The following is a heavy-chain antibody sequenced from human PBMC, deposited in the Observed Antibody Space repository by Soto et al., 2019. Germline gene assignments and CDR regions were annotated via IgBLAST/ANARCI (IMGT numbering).Heavy chain of an antibody. CDR3: AKSLRKDRPLPDGDLTDY. J-gene: IGHJ4*02. CDR1: GFTFSSYA. V-gene: IGHV3-23*01. D-gene: IGHD4-17*01. Sequence: QPGGSLRLSCAASGFTFSSYAMSWVRQAPGKGLEWVSAISGSGGSTYYADSVKGRFTISRDNSKNTLYLQMNSLRAEDTAVYYCAKSLRKDRPLPDGDLTDYWGQGTLVTVSS. CDR2: ISGSGGST.